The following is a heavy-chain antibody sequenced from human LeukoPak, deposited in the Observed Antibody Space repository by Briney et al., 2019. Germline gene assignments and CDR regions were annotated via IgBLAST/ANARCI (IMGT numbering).Heavy chain of an antibody. V-gene: IGHV4-39*07. J-gene: IGHJ3*02. D-gene: IGHD3-10*01. CDR1: GGSIGTSSYY. CDR2: IFYSGST. Sequence: SETLSLTCTVSGGSIGTSSYYWGWVRQPPGKGLEWIGNIFYSGSTYYSPPLKSRVTISLDTSRNQFSLKLNSVTAADTAVYYCAKSNGYGLVDIWGRGTMVTVSS. CDR3: AKSNGYGLVDI.